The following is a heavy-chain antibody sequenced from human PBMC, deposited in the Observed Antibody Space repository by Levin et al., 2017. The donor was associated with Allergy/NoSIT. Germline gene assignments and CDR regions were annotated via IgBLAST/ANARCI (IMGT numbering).Heavy chain of an antibody. J-gene: IGHJ4*02. CDR3: ARGLVYCGGDCYSGAVDY. V-gene: IGHV4-30-4*01. D-gene: IGHD2-21*02. Sequence: PSETLSLTCTVSGGSISSGDYYWSWIRQPPGTGLEWIGYIYYSGSTYYNPSLKSRVTISVDTSKNQFSLKLSSVTAADTAVYYCARGLVYCGGDCYSGAVDYWGQGTLVTVSS. CDR1: GGSISSGDYY. CDR2: IYYSGST.